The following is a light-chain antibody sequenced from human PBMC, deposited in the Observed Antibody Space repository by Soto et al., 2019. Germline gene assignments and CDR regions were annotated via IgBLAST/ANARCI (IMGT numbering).Light chain of an antibody. J-gene: IGLJ1*01. Sequence: TSGDIGDYNYVSWYQQHPGKVPKVIIYDVSNRPSGVSYRFSGTKSGNTASLTVSGLQAEDEADYCCSYTRSGTLIFGTVTKVTVL. CDR2: DVS. CDR1: SGDIGDYNY. CDR3: CSYTRSGTLI. V-gene: IGLV2-14*04.